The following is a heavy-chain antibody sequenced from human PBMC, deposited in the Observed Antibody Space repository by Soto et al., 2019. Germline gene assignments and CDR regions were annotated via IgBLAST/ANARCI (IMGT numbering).Heavy chain of an antibody. J-gene: IGHJ4*02. V-gene: IGHV1-69*02. Sequence: QVQLVQSGAEVKKPGSSVKVSCTASGGSFNSYAISWVRQAPGQGLEWMGRIIPVLGLTNYAEKFQGRFTIPADTADKSTTVAYMELPSLSSEDTALYYCATAFQLQAYWGQGTLVTVSS. CDR1: GGSFNSYA. D-gene: IGHD1-1*01. CDR3: ATAFQLQAY. CDR2: IIPVLGLT.